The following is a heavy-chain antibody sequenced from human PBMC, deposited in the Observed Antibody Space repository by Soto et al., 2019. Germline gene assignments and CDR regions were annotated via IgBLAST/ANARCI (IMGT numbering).Heavy chain of an antibody. J-gene: IGHJ3*01. CDR3: AKRAYCVGDCFAFDV. CDR1: GG. CDR2: FMPLFGTA. D-gene: IGHD2-21*02. V-gene: IGHV1-69*01. Sequence: QVQLVQSGAEVKKPGSSVRVSCKASGGINWVRQAPGHGLEWMGGFMPLFGTADYAQRFQGRVTITADELTTTSYMELRSLRSEDTAVYYCAKRAYCVGDCFAFDVWGQGTSVTVSS.